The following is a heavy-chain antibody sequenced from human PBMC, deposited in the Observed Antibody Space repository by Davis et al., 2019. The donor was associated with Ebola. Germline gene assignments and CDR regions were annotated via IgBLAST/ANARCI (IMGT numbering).Heavy chain of an antibody. V-gene: IGHV5-51*01. CDR2: IYAGDSDT. CDR3: ARQESLYGWSDY. D-gene: IGHD3-10*01. CDR1: GYGFADYW. Sequence: GESLKISCKGSGYGFADYWIAWVRQSPGKGLEWMGVIYAGDSDTRYSPSFEGQVTISVDRYINTAFLQWSSLRASDTAIYYCARQESLYGWSDYWGQGTLVTVSS. J-gene: IGHJ4*02.